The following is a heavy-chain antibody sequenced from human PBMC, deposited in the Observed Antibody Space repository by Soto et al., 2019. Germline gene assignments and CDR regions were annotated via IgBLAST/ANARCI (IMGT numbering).Heavy chain of an antibody. D-gene: IGHD3-10*02. CDR1: GFTFSSYA. V-gene: IGHV3-23*01. CDR3: AKDGSAPYYYVPDY. CDR2: ISGSGGST. J-gene: IGHJ4*02. Sequence: GGSLRLSSAASGFTFSSYAMSWVRQAPGKGLEWVSAISGSGGSTYYADSVKGRFTISRDNSKNTLYLQMNSLRAEDTAVYYCAKDGSAPYYYVPDYWGQGTLVTSPQ.